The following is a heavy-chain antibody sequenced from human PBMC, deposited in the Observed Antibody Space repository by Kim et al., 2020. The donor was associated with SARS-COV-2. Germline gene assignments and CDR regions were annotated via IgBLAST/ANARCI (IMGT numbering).Heavy chain of an antibody. CDR3: ARDSRMLVRYYGMDV. J-gene: IGHJ6*02. CDR1: GGSVSSGSYY. Sequence: SETLSLTCTVSGGSVSSGSYYWSWIRQPPGKRLEWIGYIYYSGSTNYNPSLKSRVTISVDTSKNQFSLKLSSVTAADTAVYYCARDSRMLVRYYGMDVWGQGTTVTVSS. V-gene: IGHV4-61*01. CDR2: IYYSGST. D-gene: IGHD6-13*01.